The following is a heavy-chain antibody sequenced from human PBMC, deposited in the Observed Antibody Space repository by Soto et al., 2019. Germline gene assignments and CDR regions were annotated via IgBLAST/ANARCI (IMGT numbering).Heavy chain of an antibody. CDR1: GFTVSTYG. J-gene: IGHJ4*02. CDR2: ISRDGGTK. V-gene: IGHV3-30*03. D-gene: IGHD2-8*02. Sequence: GGSLRLSCAVSGFTVSTYGMHWVRQAPGKGLEWVAVISRDGGTKYCADSVKGRFTISRDNSRNTLFLEMNSLRGDDMAVYYCTGEVASGYWGQGTLATVSS. CDR3: TGEVASGY.